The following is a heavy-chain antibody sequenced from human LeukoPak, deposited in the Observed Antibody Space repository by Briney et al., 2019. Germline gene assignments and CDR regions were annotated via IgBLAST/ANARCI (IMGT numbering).Heavy chain of an antibody. J-gene: IGHJ5*02. D-gene: IGHD6-13*01. Sequence: GRSLRLSCAASGFIFSSYGTHWVRQAPGKGLEWVAFIRYDVSNKYYADSVKGRFTISRDTSKNTMYLQMNSLITEDTAMYFCAKDRSRQQMRGILKKWFDPWGQGNLVSVSS. CDR3: AKDRSRQQMRGILKKWFDP. V-gene: IGHV3-30*02. CDR2: IRYDVSNK. CDR1: GFIFSSYG.